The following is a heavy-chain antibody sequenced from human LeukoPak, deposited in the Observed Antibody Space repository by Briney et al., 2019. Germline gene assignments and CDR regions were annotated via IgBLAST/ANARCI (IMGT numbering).Heavy chain of an antibody. J-gene: IGHJ3*02. V-gene: IGHV3-66*01. CDR1: GFTVSSNY. Sequence: QPGGSLRLSCAASGFTVSSNYMSWVRQAPGKGLEWVSVIYSGGSTYYADSVKGRFTISRDNSKNTLYLQMNSLRAEDTAVYYCAKAPYSSTWDNYDAFDIWGQGTMVTVSS. CDR2: IYSGGST. D-gene: IGHD6-13*01. CDR3: AKAPYSSTWDNYDAFDI.